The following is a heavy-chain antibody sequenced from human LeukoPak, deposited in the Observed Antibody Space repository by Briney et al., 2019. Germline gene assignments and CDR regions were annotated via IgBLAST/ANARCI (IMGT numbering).Heavy chain of an antibody. CDR2: INPKSGAT. CDR1: GYTFTGYN. Sequence: GASVKVSCKASGYTFTGYNMHWVRQAPGQGLEWMGRINPKSGATNYVQKFQGRVTMTRDTSISTVYMELRRLTSDDTAVYFCARYLFGTMTRGDIGYWGQGTLVTVSS. J-gene: IGHJ4*02. D-gene: IGHD3-10*01. V-gene: IGHV1-2*06. CDR3: ARYLFGTMTRGDIGY.